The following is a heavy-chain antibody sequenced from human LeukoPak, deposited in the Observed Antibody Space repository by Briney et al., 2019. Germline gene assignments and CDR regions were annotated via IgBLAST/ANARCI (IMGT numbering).Heavy chain of an antibody. CDR1: GYTFTGYY. Sequence: ASVKVSCKASGYTFTGYYMHWVRQAPGQGLEWMGWINPNSGDTNYAQRFQGRVTMTRDTSISTAYMELGSLRSDDTAVYYCARARPRSGSYGWFDPWGQGTLVTVSS. CDR2: INPNSGDT. D-gene: IGHD1-26*01. J-gene: IGHJ5*02. V-gene: IGHV1-2*02. CDR3: ARARPRSGSYGWFDP.